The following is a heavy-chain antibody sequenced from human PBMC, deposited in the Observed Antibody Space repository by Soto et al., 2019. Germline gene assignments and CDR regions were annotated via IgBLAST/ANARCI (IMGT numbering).Heavy chain of an antibody. CDR2: ISAYNGNT. J-gene: IGHJ4*02. CDR3: ASGWCGEFVYYFDY. D-gene: IGHD3-10*01. V-gene: IGHV1-18*01. CDR1: GYTFTSYG. Sequence: QVQLVQSGAEVKKPGASVKVSCKASGYTFTSYGISWVRQAPGQGLEWMGWISAYNGNTNYAQKLQGRVTMTTDTSTSTAYMELRRLGSDDAAVYYCASGWCGEFVYYFDYWGQGTLVTVSS.